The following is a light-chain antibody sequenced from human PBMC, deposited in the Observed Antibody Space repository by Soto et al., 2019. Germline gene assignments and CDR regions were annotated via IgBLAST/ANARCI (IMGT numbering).Light chain of an antibody. Sequence: QSVLTQPPSASGTPGQRVTISCSGTSSNIGSNTVNWYQQFPGRAPKLLIYSNNNNRPSGDPARFFGFKSGTSASLAISGIQSEDEAVYYCAAWDDNLNGPVFGGGTKLTVL. V-gene: IGLV1-44*01. J-gene: IGLJ3*02. CDR2: NNN. CDR3: AAWDDNLNGPV. CDR1: SSNIGSNT.